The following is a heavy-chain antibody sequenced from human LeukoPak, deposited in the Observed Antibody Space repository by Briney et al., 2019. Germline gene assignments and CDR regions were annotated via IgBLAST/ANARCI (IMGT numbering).Heavy chain of an antibody. Sequence: GGSLRLSCAASGFTFSRYSMNWVRQAPGKGLEWVSSISDDGKYIYYADSVKGRFSISRDNAKSSLYLQMNSLRAEDTAVYYCARDSAYNAFDIWGQGTMVTVSS. D-gene: IGHD5-12*01. CDR1: GFTFSRYS. J-gene: IGHJ3*02. CDR3: ARDSAYNAFDI. V-gene: IGHV3-21*01. CDR2: ISDDGKYI.